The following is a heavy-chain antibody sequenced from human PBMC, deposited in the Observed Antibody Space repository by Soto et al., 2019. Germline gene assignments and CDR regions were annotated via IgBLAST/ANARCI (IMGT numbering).Heavy chain of an antibody. Sequence: QVQLQESGPGLVKPSETLSLTCTVSGDSISTYYWSWIRQPPGKGLETIGYIYYSGSTNYNPALTRRVTLSVDTSKNPFSRKLSSVTAADTALYYCARFWWRSRYGMDFWGQGTTVTVFS. J-gene: IGHJ6*02. CDR3: ARFWWRSRYGMDF. CDR2: IYYSGST. V-gene: IGHV4-59*01. CDR1: GDSISTYY. D-gene: IGHD2-21*01.